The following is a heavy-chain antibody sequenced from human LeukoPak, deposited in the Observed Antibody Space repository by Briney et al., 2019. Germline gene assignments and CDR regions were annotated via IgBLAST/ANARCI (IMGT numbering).Heavy chain of an antibody. CDR3: ARDTPPAYCGGDCYYTFDI. D-gene: IGHD2-21*01. J-gene: IGHJ3*02. Sequence: GGSLRLSCSASGFTFSSYAMHWVRQAPGKGLEYVSAMSSNGATTYYADSVKGRFTISRDNAKNTLYLQMNSLRAEDTAVYYYARDTPPAYCGGDCYYTFDIWGQGTMVTVSS. V-gene: IGHV3-64*04. CDR2: MSSNGATT. CDR1: GFTFSSYA.